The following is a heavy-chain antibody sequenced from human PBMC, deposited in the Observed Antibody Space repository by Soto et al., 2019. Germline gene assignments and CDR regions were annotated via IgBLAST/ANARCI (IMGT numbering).Heavy chain of an antibody. CDR1: GGSFSGYY. CDR3: ARNRGGYSSGLLGY. V-gene: IGHV4-34*01. D-gene: IGHD3-22*01. CDR2: INHSGST. J-gene: IGHJ4*02. Sequence: LSLTCAVYGGSFSGYYWSWIRQPPGKGLEWIGEINHSGSTNYNPSLKSRVTISVDTSKNQFSLKLSSVTAADTAVYYCARNRGGYSSGLLGYWGQGTLVTVSS.